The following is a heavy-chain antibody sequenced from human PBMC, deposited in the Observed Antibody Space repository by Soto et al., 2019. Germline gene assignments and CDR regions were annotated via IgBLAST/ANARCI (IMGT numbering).Heavy chain of an antibody. D-gene: IGHD4-17*01. CDR2: IIPILGIA. J-gene: IGHJ4*02. V-gene: IGHV1-69*02. CDR3: AQGGKYDYGEYFDY. Sequence: QVQLVQSGAEEKKPGSSVKVSCKASGGTFSSYTISWVRQAPGQGLEWMGRIIPILGIANYAQKFQGRVTITADKSTSTAYMELSSLRSEDTAVYYCAQGGKYDYGEYFDYWGQGTLVTVSS. CDR1: GGTFSSYT.